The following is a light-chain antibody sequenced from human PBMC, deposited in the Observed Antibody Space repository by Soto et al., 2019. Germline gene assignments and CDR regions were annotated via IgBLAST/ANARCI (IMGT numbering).Light chain of an antibody. V-gene: IGKV1-5*03. Sequence: DIQMTQSPSTLSGSVGDRVTITCRASQTISSWLAWYQQKPGKAPKLLIYKASTLKSGVPSRFSGSGSGTEFTLTITGLQPDDLGTYYCQHTTDFTFGQGTKVDIK. CDR1: QTISSW. CDR2: KAS. CDR3: QHTTDFT. J-gene: IGKJ2*01.